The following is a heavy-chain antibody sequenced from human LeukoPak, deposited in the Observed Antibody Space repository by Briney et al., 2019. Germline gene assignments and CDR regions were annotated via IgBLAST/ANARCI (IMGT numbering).Heavy chain of an antibody. V-gene: IGHV4-59*01. CDR3: ATGYYEPFEK. CDR2: ISDTGTT. Sequence: ASETLSLTCTVSGGSISSYYWNWIRQPPGRGPEWIGCISDTGTTKYNPAFKSRATISVDTSKNQFSLKLTSVTAADTAVYFCATGYYEPFEKWGQGTLVSVSS. J-gene: IGHJ4*02. CDR1: GGSISSYY. D-gene: IGHD3-22*01.